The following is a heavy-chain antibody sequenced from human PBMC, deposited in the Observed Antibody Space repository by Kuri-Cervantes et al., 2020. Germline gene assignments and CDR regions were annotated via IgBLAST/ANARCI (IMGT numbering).Heavy chain of an antibody. D-gene: IGHD3-9*01. J-gene: IGHJ4*01. Sequence: GESLKISCAASGFTFSDYYMSWIRQAPGKGLEWVSYISSSGSTIYYADSVKGRFTISRDNAKISLYLQMNSLRAEDTALYYCAKAKNFDWSTNIDYWGRGTLVTVSS. CDR3: AKAKNFDWSTNIDY. V-gene: IGHV3-11*01. CDR1: GFTFSDYY. CDR2: ISSSGSTI.